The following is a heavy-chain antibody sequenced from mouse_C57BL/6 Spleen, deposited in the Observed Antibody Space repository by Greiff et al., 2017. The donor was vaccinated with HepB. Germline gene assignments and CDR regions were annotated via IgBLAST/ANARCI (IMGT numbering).Heavy chain of an antibody. J-gene: IGHJ1*03. CDR1: GYTFTSYT. D-gene: IGHD1-1*01. V-gene: IGHV1-4*01. CDR3: ARYYGSSLWYFDV. Sequence: VQRVESGAELARPGASVKMSCKASGYTFTSYTMHWVKQRPGQGLEWIGYINPSSGYTKYNQKFKDKATLTADKSSSTAYMQLSSLTSEDSAVYYCARYYGSSLWYFDVWGTGTTVTVSS. CDR2: INPSSGYT.